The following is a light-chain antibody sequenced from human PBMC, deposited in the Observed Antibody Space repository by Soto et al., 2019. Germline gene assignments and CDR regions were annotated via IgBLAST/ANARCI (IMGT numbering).Light chain of an antibody. CDR2: GNS. J-gene: IGLJ1*01. V-gene: IGLV1-40*01. Sequence: QSALTQPPSVSGAPGQRVTISCTGSSSNIGAGYDVHWYQQLPGTAPKLLIYGNSNRPSGVPDRFSGSKSGTSASLAITGLQAEDEADYYCQSYDSSLSGLFGTGTKLTVL. CDR3: QSYDSSLSGL. CDR1: SSNIGAGYD.